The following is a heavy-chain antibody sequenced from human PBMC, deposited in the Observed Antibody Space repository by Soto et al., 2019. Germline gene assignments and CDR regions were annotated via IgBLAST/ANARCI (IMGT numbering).Heavy chain of an antibody. CDR1: GYTFTSYD. CDR3: ARDLTVRDWFDP. V-gene: IGHV1-69*01. CDR2: IIPIFGTA. J-gene: IGHJ5*02. Sequence: QVQLVQSGAEVKKPGASVKVSCKASGYTFTSYDISWVRQAPGQGLEWMGGIIPIFGTANYAQKFQGRVTITADESTSTAYMELSSLRSEDTAVYYCARDLTVRDWFDPWGQGTLVTVSS. D-gene: IGHD3-22*01.